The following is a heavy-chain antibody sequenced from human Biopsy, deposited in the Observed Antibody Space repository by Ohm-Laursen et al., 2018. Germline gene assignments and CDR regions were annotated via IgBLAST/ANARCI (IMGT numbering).Heavy chain of an antibody. CDR3: ARRGSGGRSFDH. V-gene: IGHV4-59*08. CDR1: GGSISSFY. CDR2: ISDSGST. D-gene: IGHD2-15*01. Sequence: SQTLSLTCAVSGGSISSFYWTWIRQPPGKGPEWIGDISDSGSTTYKPSLKSRVIISVDTSKNQFPLNRSSVTAADTAVYYCARRGSGGRSFDHWGQGTLVTVSS. J-gene: IGHJ4*02.